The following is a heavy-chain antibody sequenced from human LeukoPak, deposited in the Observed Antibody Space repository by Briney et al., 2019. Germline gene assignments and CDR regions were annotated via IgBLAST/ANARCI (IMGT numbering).Heavy chain of an antibody. D-gene: IGHD1-26*01. Sequence: SETLSLTCTVSGGSISSYYWTWIRQPAGKGLEWIGRMYTSGSTNYNPSLKSRVNMSVATSKNQLSLKLSSVTAADTAVYYCAREREVGATTARLFDYWGQGTLVTVSS. CDR1: GGSISSYY. CDR3: AREREVGATTARLFDY. V-gene: IGHV4-4*07. J-gene: IGHJ4*02. CDR2: MYTSGST.